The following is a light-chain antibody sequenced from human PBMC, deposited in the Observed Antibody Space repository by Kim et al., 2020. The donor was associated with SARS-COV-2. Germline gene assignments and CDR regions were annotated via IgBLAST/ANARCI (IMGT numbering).Light chain of an antibody. J-gene: IGLJ2*01. CDR1: SSNSGAGYD. CDR2: DNS. Sequence: RVTIACTGSSSNSGAGYDVHWYQQLPGTAPKLLIYDNSNRPSGVPDRFSGSKSGTSASLAITGLQAEDEADYYCQSYDSSLSGPVFGGGTQLTVL. CDR3: QSYDSSLSGPV. V-gene: IGLV1-40*01.